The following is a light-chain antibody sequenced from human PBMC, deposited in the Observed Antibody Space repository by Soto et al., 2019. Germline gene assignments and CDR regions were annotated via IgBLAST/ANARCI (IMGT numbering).Light chain of an antibody. CDR3: QQYNNWAGT. V-gene: IGKV3-15*01. CDR2: GAS. Sequence: RQSPATLSLSPGERATLSCRASQSVSSNLAWYQQKPGQAPRLLIYGASTRATGIPARFSGSGSGTEFTLTISSLQSEDFAVYYCQQYNNWAGTFGQGTKVDIK. J-gene: IGKJ1*01. CDR1: QSVSSN.